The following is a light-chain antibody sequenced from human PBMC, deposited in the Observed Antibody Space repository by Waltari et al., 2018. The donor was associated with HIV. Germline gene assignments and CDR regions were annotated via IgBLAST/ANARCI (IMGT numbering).Light chain of an antibody. Sequence: SYVLTQPPSVSVAPGETAIITCGGHQIGDKSLYWYQQKPGPAPLLVIQYDVARPSGVPERISASKSGQTATLTITRVEAGDEADYFCQVWDSDSRSVVFGGGTNLTVL. J-gene: IGLJ2*01. V-gene: IGLV3-21*04. CDR1: QIGDKS. CDR3: QVWDSDSRSVV. CDR2: YDV.